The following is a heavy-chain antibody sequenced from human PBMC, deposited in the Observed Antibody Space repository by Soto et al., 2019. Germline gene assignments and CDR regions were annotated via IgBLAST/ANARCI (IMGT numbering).Heavy chain of an antibody. Sequence: SVKVSCKASGGTSSSYAISWVRQAPGQGLEWMGGIIPIFGTANYAQKFQGRVTITADESTSTAYMELSSLRSEDTAVYYCARDPRYYDSSGYYYGMDVWGQGTTVTVSS. J-gene: IGHJ6*02. CDR1: GGTSSSYA. CDR3: ARDPRYYDSSGYYYGMDV. CDR2: IIPIFGTA. D-gene: IGHD3-22*01. V-gene: IGHV1-69*13.